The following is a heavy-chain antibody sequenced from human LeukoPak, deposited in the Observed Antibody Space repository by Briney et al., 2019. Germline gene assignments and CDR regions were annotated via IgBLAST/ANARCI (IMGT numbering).Heavy chain of an antibody. J-gene: IGHJ3*02. CDR1: GGSISSSNW. CDR2: IYHSGST. D-gene: IGHD2-15*01. CDR3: ARYCSGGSCPLDAFDI. V-gene: IGHV4-4*02. Sequence: SETLSLTCAVSGGSISSSNWWSWVRQPPGKGLEWIGEIYHSGSTNYNPSLKSRVTISVDKSKNQFSLKLSSVTAADTAVYYCARYCSGGSCPLDAFDIWGQGTMVTVSS.